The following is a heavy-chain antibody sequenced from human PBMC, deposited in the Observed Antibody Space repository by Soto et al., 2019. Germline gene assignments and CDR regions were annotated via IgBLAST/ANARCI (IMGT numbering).Heavy chain of an antibody. V-gene: IGHV3-30*18. J-gene: IGHJ4*02. CDR2: ISYDGSNK. CDR1: GFTFSSYG. Sequence: GGSLRLSCAASGFTFSSYGMHWVRQAPGKGLEWVAVISYDGSNKYYADSVKGRFTISRDNSKNTLYLQMNSLRAEDTAVYYCAKGQFSPEYYYDSSGHYFDYWGQGTLVTVSS. D-gene: IGHD3-22*01. CDR3: AKGQFSPEYYYDSSGHYFDY.